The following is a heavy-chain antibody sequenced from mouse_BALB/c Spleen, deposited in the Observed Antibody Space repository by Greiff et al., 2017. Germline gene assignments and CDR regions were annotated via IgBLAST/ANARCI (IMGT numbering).Heavy chain of an antibody. CDR3: ARGRGNYEEDYAMDY. D-gene: IGHD2-1*01. CDR2: INPYNGAT. J-gene: IGHJ4*01. CDR1: GYSFTGYY. Sequence: VHVKQSGPELVKPGASVKISCKASGYSFTGYYMHWVKQSHVKSLEWIGRINPYNGATSYNQNFKDKASLTVDKSSSTAYMELHSLTSEDSAVYYCARGRGNYEEDYAMDYWGQGTSVTVSS. V-gene: IGHV1-31*01.